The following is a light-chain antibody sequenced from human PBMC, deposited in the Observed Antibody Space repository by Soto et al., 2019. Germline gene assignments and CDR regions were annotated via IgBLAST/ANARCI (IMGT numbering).Light chain of an antibody. CDR1: QSISSC. CDR2: AAS. J-gene: IGKJ2*01. V-gene: IGKV1-39*01. Sequence: DIQMTQSPASLSASVGDRVTITCRASQSISSCLNSYQQKQGKAPKRLIYAASSFQSDGPSRFSGSGSLTDVTLTISSLQPEDFATYYCYQRYSTPYTFGQGTKLEIK. CDR3: YQRYSTPYT.